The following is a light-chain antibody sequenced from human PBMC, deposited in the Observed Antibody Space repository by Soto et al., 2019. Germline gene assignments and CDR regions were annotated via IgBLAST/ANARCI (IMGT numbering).Light chain of an antibody. Sequence: EIVMTQSPATLSVSPGERATLSCRAGQNIHTNLAWYQQKPGQAPRLLFYGASTGATGLPARFSGSGSGTDFTLTISSLEPEDFAVYYCQHRSNWPRTFGQGTKVDIK. V-gene: IGKV3-15*01. CDR3: QHRSNWPRT. J-gene: IGKJ1*01. CDR1: QNIHTN. CDR2: GAS.